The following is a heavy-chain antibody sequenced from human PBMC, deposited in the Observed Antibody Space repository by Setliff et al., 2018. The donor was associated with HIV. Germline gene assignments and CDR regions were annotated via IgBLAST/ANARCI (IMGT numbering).Heavy chain of an antibody. Sequence: PSETLSLTCTVSGGSIRNRYWSWIRQPPGKALEWIGYVHDSGSTSYKPSLDSRVAMSVDTSKNQFSLRLTSVTAADTAVYYCARVVTGNFDYWGQGNMVTVSS. CDR3: ARVVTGNFDY. D-gene: IGHD2-21*02. CDR1: GGSIRNRY. V-gene: IGHV4-59*11. CDR2: VHDSGST. J-gene: IGHJ4*02.